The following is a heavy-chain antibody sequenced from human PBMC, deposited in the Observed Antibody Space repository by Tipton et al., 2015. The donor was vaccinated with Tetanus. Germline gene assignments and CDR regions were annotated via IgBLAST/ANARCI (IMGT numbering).Heavy chain of an antibody. CDR3: ARVFGDYVPNYFEF. D-gene: IGHD4-17*01. V-gene: IGHV3-11*01. CDR1: GFTFHESH. Sequence: SLRLSCAASGFTFHESHMSWIRQAPGKGLEWVSYISTNGYTIHYADAVKGRFTISRDNGQNSLHLQMTSLRAEDTAVYYCARVFGDYVPNYFEFWGQGTLVSVSS. CDR2: ISTNGYTI. J-gene: IGHJ1*01.